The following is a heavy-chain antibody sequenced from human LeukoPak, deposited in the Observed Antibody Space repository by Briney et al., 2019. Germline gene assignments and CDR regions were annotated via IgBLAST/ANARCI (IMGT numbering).Heavy chain of an antibody. CDR3: AKTRPLDSSSWSHGDY. V-gene: IGHV3-7*03. CDR2: IKQDGSEK. J-gene: IGHJ4*02. D-gene: IGHD6-13*01. CDR1: GFTFSDYW. Sequence: PGGSLRLSCAASGFTFSDYWMSWVRQAPGKGLEWVANIKQDGSEKNYVDSVKGRFIISRDNSKNTLYLQMNSLRAEDTAVYYCAKTRPLDSSSWSHGDYWGQGTLVTVSS.